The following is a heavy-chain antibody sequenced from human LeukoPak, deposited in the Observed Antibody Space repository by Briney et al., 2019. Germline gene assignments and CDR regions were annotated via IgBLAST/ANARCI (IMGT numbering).Heavy chain of an antibody. V-gene: IGHV3-11*06. Sequence: PGGSLRLSCASSGFTFSDYYMSWIRQAPGKGLEWVSHISGSSTYTNYADSVKGRFTISRDNANNSLYLKMNSLTAEDTAVFYCARVGSRGYYPDYWGQGTLVSVSS. D-gene: IGHD1-26*01. CDR3: ARVGSRGYYPDY. J-gene: IGHJ4*02. CDR1: GFTFSDYY. CDR2: ISGSSTYT.